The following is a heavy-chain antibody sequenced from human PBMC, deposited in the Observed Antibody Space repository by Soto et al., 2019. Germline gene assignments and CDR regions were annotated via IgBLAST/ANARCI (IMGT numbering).Heavy chain of an antibody. J-gene: IGHJ4*02. Sequence: QVQLVQSGAEVKKPGASVKVSCTASGYTFTSYAIHWVRQAPGQRLEWMGWVNAGNGNTRYSQTLQGRVTITRDTSARTAYMVLSSLRSDDTAVYYCASDVGYNWDLIDYWGQGTLVTVSS. CDR1: GYTFTSYA. CDR2: VNAGNGNT. V-gene: IGHV1-3*01. D-gene: IGHD1-20*01. CDR3: ASDVGYNWDLIDY.